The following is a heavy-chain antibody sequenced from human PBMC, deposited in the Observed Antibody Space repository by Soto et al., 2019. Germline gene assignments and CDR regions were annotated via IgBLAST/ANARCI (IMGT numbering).Heavy chain of an antibody. CDR2: INHSGST. CDR1: GGSFSGYY. V-gene: IGHV4-34*01. Sequence: SSETLSLTCAVYGGSFSGYYWSWIRQPPGKGLEWIGEINHSGSTNYNPSLKSRVTISVDTSKNQFSLKLSSVTAADTAVYYCARSRYFDWLYYYYGMDVWGQGTTVTVSS. D-gene: IGHD3-9*01. J-gene: IGHJ6*02. CDR3: ARSRYFDWLYYYYGMDV.